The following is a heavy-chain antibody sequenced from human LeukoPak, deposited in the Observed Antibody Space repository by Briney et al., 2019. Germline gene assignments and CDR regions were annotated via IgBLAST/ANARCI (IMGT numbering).Heavy chain of an antibody. J-gene: IGHJ4*02. V-gene: IGHV3-7*01. CDR2: ILPDGSKK. Sequence: GSLRLSCAASEFDFSFYWMTWVRQAPGKGLEWLANILPDGSKKYYLDSVKGRFTISRDNPTNSLYLQINNLRAEDTALYYCGRLVHNAWYAVDYWGQGTLVTVSS. CDR3: GRLVHNAWYAVDY. CDR1: EFDFSFYW. D-gene: IGHD6-13*01.